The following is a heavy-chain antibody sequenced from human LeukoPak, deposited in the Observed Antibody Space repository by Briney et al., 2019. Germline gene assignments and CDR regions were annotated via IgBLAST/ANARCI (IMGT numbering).Heavy chain of an antibody. CDR3: ARDLPSYDFWSGYLTSYYYYYMDV. D-gene: IGHD3-3*01. J-gene: IGHJ6*03. CDR1: GYTFTSYG. CDR2: ISAYNGNT. V-gene: IGHV1-18*01. Sequence: ASVKVSCKASGYTFTSYGISWVRQAPGQGLEWMGWISAYNGNTNYAQKLQGRVTMTTDTSTSTAYMELRSLRSDDTAVYYCARDLPSYDFWSGYLTSYYYYYMDVWGKGTTVTVSS.